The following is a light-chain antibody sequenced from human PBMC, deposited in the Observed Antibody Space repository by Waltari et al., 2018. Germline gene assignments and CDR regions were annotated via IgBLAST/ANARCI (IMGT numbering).Light chain of an antibody. Sequence: QSALTQPASVSGSPGQSITISCTGTRSDVGIYNLVSWYQQHPGQAPKLMIYEGSKRPSGVSNRVSGSKTGNTASLTISGLQAEDEADYYCCSYAGSPFGFGTGTKVTVL. V-gene: IGLV2-23*01. CDR2: EGS. CDR3: CSYAGSPFG. CDR1: RSDVGIYNL. J-gene: IGLJ1*01.